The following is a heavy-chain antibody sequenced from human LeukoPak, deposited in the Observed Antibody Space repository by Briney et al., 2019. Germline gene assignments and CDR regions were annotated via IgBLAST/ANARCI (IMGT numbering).Heavy chain of an antibody. J-gene: IGHJ4*02. CDR1: SGSISSYY. Sequence: PSETLSLTCTVSSGSISSYYWSWIRQPPGKGLEWIGYIYYSGSTHYNPSLKSRVTISVDTSKNQFSLKLSSVTAADTAVYYCARERFGEFDYWGQGTLVTVSS. D-gene: IGHD3-10*01. CDR2: IYYSGST. V-gene: IGHV4-59*01. CDR3: ARERFGEFDY.